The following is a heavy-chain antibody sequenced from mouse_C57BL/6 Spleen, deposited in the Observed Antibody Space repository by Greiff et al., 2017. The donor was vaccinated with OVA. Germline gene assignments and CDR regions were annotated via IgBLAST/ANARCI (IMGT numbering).Heavy chain of an antibody. CDR1: GYSITSGYY. D-gene: IGHD3-3*01. Sequence: EVQLQQSGPGLVKPSQSLSLTCSVTGYSITSGYYWNWLRQFPGNKLEWMGYISYDGSNNYNPSLKNRISITRDTSKNQFFLKLNSVTTEDTATYYCAREEGVFAYWGQGTLVTVSA. CDR3: AREEGVFAY. CDR2: ISYDGSN. J-gene: IGHJ3*01. V-gene: IGHV3-6*01.